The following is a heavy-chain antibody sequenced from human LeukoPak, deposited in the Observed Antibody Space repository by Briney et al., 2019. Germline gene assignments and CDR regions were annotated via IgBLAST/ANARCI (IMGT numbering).Heavy chain of an antibody. D-gene: IGHD5-24*01. Sequence: GASVKVSCKVSNNTLTDLSMHWVRQGPGKGLEWGGGYDPEEGKTIYAQNFQGRVTMTEDTSTDTAFTDLSSLRSDDTAIYFCSAGHYRGGCPARSPLEYWGQGTLVTVSS. CDR3: SAGHYRGGCPARSPLEY. J-gene: IGHJ4*02. CDR1: NNTLTDLS. V-gene: IGHV1-24*01. CDR2: YDPEEGKT.